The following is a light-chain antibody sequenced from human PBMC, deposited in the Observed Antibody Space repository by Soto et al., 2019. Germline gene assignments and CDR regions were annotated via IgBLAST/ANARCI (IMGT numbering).Light chain of an antibody. CDR2: KAS. CDR1: QSISSW. Sequence: DIQMTQSPSTLSASVGDRVTITCRASQSISSWLAWYQQKPGKAPNLLIYKASSLESGVPSRFSGSGSGTEFTLTISSLQPDDFATCYPLTFGGGTKVEIK. V-gene: IGKV1-5*03. J-gene: IGKJ4*01. CDR3: LT.